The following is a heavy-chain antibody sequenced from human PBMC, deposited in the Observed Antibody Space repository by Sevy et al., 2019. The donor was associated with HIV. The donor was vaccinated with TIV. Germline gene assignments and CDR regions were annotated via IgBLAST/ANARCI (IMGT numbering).Heavy chain of an antibody. CDR1: GDSISGYY. V-gene: IGHV4-59*01. D-gene: IGHD6-13*01. CDR3: ARGIAAPRGMDV. CDR2: FFYSGST. Sequence: SETLSLTCTVSGDSISGYYWSWIRQPPGKGLEWIEYFFYSGSTNYNPSLKSRVTISVDTTRNQVSLKVRSVTAADTAVYYCARGIAAPRGMDVWGQGTTVTVSS. J-gene: IGHJ6*02.